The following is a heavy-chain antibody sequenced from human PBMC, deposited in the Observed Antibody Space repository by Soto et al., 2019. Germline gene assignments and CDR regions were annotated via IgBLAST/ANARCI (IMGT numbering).Heavy chain of an antibody. CDR2: IYYSGST. J-gene: IGHJ3*02. CDR1: GGSISSGDYY. Sequence: SETLSLTCTVSGGSISSGDYYWSWIRQPPGKGLEWIGCIYYSGSTYYNPSLKSRVTISVDTSKNQFSLKLSSVTAADTAVYYCARDAKPEAFDIWGQGTMVTVSS. CDR3: ARDAKPEAFDI. V-gene: IGHV4-30-4*01.